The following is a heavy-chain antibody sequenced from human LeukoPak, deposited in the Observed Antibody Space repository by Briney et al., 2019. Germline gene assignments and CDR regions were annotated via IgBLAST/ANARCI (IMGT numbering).Heavy chain of an antibody. J-gene: IGHJ3*02. D-gene: IGHD3-9*01. Sequence: ASVKVSCKASGYTFSSYYLHWVRQAPGQGLEWLGIINPSGGITTYAQKFQGRVTMTRDMSTSTVYMELSSLRSEDTAVYYCARIAVLRYFDWFSGDAFDIWGQGTMVTVSS. V-gene: IGHV1-46*01. CDR2: INPSGGIT. CDR1: GYTFSSYY. CDR3: ARIAVLRYFDWFSGDAFDI.